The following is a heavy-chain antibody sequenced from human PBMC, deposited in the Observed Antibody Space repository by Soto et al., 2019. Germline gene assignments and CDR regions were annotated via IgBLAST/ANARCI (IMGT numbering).Heavy chain of an antibody. CDR2: INPSGGST. CDR1: GYTFTSYY. D-gene: IGHD6-19*01. CDR3: ARYNSGEYCFDY. V-gene: IGHV1-46*03. J-gene: IGHJ4*02. Sequence: ALVKVSCETSGYTFTSYYIHWVRQAPGQGLEWMGVINPSGGSTSYAQKFQGRVTMTRDTATSTVYMELSSLRSEDTAVYYCARYNSGEYCFDYWGEGTLVTVTS.